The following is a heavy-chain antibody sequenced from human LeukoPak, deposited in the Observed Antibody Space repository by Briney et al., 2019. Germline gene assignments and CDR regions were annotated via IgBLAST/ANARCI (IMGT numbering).Heavy chain of an antibody. Sequence: GGSLRLSCAVSGFTFSGSAMNWVRQASGKGLEWVGRIRTKPNNYATVYAASVKGRFTIPRDDSKNTAYLQMNSLKTEDTAVYYCTSLDMSSDYYLPSDYWGQGTLVTVSS. CDR1: GFTFSGSA. CDR3: TSLDMSSDYYLPSDY. V-gene: IGHV3-73*01. CDR2: IRTKPNNYAT. D-gene: IGHD3-22*01. J-gene: IGHJ4*02.